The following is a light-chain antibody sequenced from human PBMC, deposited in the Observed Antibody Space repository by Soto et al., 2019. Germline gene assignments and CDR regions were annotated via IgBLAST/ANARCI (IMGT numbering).Light chain of an antibody. CDR2: GAS. Sequence: EVVMTQSPHTLCVSPGETVTLSCRASQSVRSKLAWYQQKPGQAPRLFIYGASTRATGIPARFSGSGSGTEFTLTISSLQSEDFAVYYCQQYNNWPRTFGQGTKVDIK. J-gene: IGKJ1*01. V-gene: IGKV3-15*01. CDR1: QSVRSK. CDR3: QQYNNWPRT.